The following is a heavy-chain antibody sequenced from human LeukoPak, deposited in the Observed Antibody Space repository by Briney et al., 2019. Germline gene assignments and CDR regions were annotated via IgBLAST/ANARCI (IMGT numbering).Heavy chain of an antibody. Sequence: GGSLRLSCAASGFSFSTYGMHWVRQAPGKGLEWVARIRYDGSNKDYADSAKGRFTISRDNSKNTLYLQMDSLRAGDTAVYYCAKDPCSSTTCYASLNYWGQGTLVTVSS. CDR1: GFSFSTYG. J-gene: IGHJ4*02. V-gene: IGHV3-30*02. CDR2: IRYDGSNK. D-gene: IGHD2-2*01. CDR3: AKDPCSSTTCYASLNY.